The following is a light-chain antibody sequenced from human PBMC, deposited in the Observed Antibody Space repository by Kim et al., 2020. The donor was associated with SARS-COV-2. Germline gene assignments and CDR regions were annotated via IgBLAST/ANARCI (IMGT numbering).Light chain of an antibody. Sequence: SYELTQPPSVSVSPGQTGSITCSGDKLGDKYASWYQQKPGQSPVVVIFRDNRRPSGIPERFSGSNSGNTATLTISGTQAMDEADYYCQAWDSSIYVFGTGTKVTVL. J-gene: IGLJ1*01. CDR3: QAWDSSIYV. V-gene: IGLV3-1*01. CDR2: RDN. CDR1: KLGDKY.